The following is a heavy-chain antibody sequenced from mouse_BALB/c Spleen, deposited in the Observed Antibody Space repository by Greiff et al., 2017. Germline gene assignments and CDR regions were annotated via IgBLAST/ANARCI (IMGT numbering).Heavy chain of an antibody. CDR3: ARVRYDYDLFDY. CDR1: GYSFTGYY. V-gene: IGHV1-31*01. D-gene: IGHD2-4*01. Sequence: VQLQESGPELVKPGASVKISCKASGYSFTGYYMHWVKQSHVKSLEWIGRINPYNGATSYNQNFKDKASLTVDKSSSTAYMELHSLTSEDSAVYYCARVRYDYDLFDYWGQGTTLTVSS. J-gene: IGHJ2*01. CDR2: INPYNGAT.